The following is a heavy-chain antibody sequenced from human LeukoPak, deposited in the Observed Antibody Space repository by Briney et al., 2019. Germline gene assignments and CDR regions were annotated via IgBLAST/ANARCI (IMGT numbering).Heavy chain of an antibody. D-gene: IGHD6-13*01. CDR2: IYYSGST. Sequence: SQTLSLTCTVSGGSISSSSYYWGWIRQPPGRGLEWIGSIYYSGSTYYNPSLKSRVTISVDTSKNQFSLTLSSVTAADTAVYYCARRPRYSSSWDTFDYWGQGTLVTVSS. CDR1: GGSISSSSYY. CDR3: ARRPRYSSSWDTFDY. J-gene: IGHJ4*02. V-gene: IGHV4-39*01.